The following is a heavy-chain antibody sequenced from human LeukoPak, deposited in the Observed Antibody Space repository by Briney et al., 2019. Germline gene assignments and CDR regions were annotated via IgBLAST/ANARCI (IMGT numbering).Heavy chain of an antibody. CDR1: GFTFSSYS. CDR2: ISSSSSYI. Sequence: GGSLRLSCAASGFTFSSYSMNWVRQAPGKGLEWVSSISSSSSYIYYADSVKGRFTISRDNSKNTLYLQMNSLRAEDTAVYYCAKDRYYYGSGSSFDYWGQGTLVTVSS. CDR3: AKDRYYYGSGSSFDY. D-gene: IGHD3-10*01. V-gene: IGHV3-21*04. J-gene: IGHJ4*02.